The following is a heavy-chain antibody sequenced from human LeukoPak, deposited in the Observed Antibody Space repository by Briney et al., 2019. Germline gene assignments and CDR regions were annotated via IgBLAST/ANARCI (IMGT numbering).Heavy chain of an antibody. CDR1: GGSIRVYY. CDR3: ARVRNQYDSSGYYDLDY. D-gene: IGHD3-22*01. V-gene: IGHV4-59*01. CDR2: IYYSGNT. Sequence: PAETLSLTCTVSGGSIRVYYWSWIRHPPGKGREGIGYIYYSGNTNYKASLKSRVTISVVTSKNQFSLKLRSVTAADKAVSYCARVRNQYDSSGYYDLDYWGPGTLVSVSS. J-gene: IGHJ4*02.